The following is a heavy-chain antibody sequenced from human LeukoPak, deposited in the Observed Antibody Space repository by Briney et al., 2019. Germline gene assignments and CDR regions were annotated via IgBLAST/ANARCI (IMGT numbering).Heavy chain of an antibody. CDR1: GFTFSSYA. D-gene: IGHD1-26*01. V-gene: IGHV3-23*01. CDR3: AKDRGWWELHFDY. J-gene: IGHJ4*02. CDR2: ISGGGDST. Sequence: GGSLRLSCAASGFTFSSYAMSWVRQAPGPGLEWVSAISGGGDSTYYADSVKGRFTFSRDNSKNTLYLQMNSLRAEDTAVYYCAKDRGWWELHFDYWGQGTLVTVSS.